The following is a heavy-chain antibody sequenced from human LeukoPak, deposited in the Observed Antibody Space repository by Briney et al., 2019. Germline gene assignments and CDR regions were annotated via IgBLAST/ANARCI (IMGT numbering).Heavy chain of an antibody. CDR1: GFTFSSYW. V-gene: IGHV3-30*03. CDR2: ISYDGSNK. J-gene: IGHJ4*02. CDR3: ARDRIGVVVVAVRSFDY. D-gene: IGHD2-15*01. Sequence: GGSLRLSCAASGFTFSSYWMSWVRQAPGKGLELVAVISYDGSNKYYADSVKGRFTISRDNSKNTLYLQMNSLRAEDTAVYYCARDRIGVVVVAVRSFDYWGQGTLVTVSS.